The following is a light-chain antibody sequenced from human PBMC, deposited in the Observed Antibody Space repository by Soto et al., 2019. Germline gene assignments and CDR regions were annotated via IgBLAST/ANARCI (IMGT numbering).Light chain of an antibody. CDR3: QHYNNWPPWT. CDR2: RAS. Sequence: IVMTQSPATLSGSPGERATLSCRARQSIRNNLAWYQQKPGQAPRLLIYRASTRATGIPVRFSGSGSGTDFTLTISSLQSEDFAVYYCQHYNNWPPWTFGQGTKVEIK. J-gene: IGKJ1*01. V-gene: IGKV3-15*01. CDR1: QSIRNN.